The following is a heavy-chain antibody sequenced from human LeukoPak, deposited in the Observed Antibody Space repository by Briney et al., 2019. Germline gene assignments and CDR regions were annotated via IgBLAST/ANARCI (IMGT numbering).Heavy chain of an antibody. Sequence: PSETLSLTCSVSGGSMSSDYWSWIRQSPGKGLEWIGRMFGNGGTNYSPSFQRRATMSVDTSTRRLSLRLNSVTAADTAVYYCARQTAKKWDLPGRFDSWGQGILVTVSS. D-gene: IGHD1-26*01. CDR1: GGSMSSDY. CDR2: MFGNGGT. V-gene: IGHV4-59*08. CDR3: ARQTAKKWDLPGRFDS. J-gene: IGHJ4*02.